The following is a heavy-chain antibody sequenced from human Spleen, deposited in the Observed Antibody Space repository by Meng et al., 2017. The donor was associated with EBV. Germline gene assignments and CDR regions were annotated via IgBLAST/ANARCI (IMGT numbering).Heavy chain of an antibody. Sequence: HVLVVHIGSELYNPGASVTFPRTAHVYTFTTYALNWVRQAPGQGLEWMGWINPNTGNPTYAQGFTGRFVFSLDTSLSTTYLQISSLKAEDTAIYYCARLATSLAATGTAWGQGTLVTVSS. V-gene: IGHV7-4-1*02. CDR3: ARLATSLAATGTA. D-gene: IGHD6-13*01. J-gene: IGHJ4*02. CDR2: INPNTGNP. CDR1: VYTFTTYA.